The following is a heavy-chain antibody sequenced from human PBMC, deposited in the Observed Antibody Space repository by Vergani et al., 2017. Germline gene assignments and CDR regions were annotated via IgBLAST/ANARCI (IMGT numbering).Heavy chain of an antibody. J-gene: IGHJ5*02. CDR3: ARAIAARVDP. D-gene: IGHD6-6*01. CDR1: GYSFTSYW. V-gene: IGHV5-10-1*03. CDR2: IDPSDSYT. Sequence: EVQLVQSGAEVKKPGESLRISCKGSGYSFTSYWISWVRQMPGKGLEWMGRIDPSDSYTNSSPSFQGHVTISAAKSISTAYLQWSSMKASDTAMYYCARAIAARVDPWGQGTLVTVSS.